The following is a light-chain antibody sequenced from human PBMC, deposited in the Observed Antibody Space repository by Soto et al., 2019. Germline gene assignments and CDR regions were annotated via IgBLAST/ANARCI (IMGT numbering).Light chain of an antibody. V-gene: IGLV2-14*01. Sequence: QSALTQPASVSGSPGQSITISCTGTSSDVGGYNYVSWYQQHPGKAPKLMIYDVSNRPSGASNRFSGSKSGNTASLTISGLQAEDEADYYCSSYTSSSTLEDVVFGGGTKVTVL. CDR1: SSDVGGYNY. J-gene: IGLJ2*01. CDR2: DVS. CDR3: SSYTSSSTLEDVV.